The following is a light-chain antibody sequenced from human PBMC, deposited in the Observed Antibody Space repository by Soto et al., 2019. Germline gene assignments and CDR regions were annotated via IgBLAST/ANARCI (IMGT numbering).Light chain of an antibody. CDR3: QQYNSYPST. CDR2: DAS. J-gene: IGKJ1*01. CDR1: QSISSW. V-gene: IGKV1-5*01. Sequence: DIQMTQSPSTLSASVGDRVTITCRASQSISSWLAWYQQKPGKAPKLLIYDASSLESGVPSRFSGRGSGTEFTLTISSLQPDDFPTYYCQQYNSYPSTFGQGSKGDIK.